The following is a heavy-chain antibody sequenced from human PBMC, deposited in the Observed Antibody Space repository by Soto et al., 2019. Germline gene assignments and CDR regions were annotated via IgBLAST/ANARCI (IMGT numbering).Heavy chain of an antibody. CDR1: GGSFSGYY. CDR3: RILRTHYYYYMDV. J-gene: IGHJ6*03. CDR2: INHSGST. Sequence: PSETLSLTCAVYGGSFSGYYWIWIRQPPGKGLEWIGEINHSGSTNYNPSLKSRVTISVDTSKNRFSLKLSSVTAADTAVYYCRILRTHYYYYMDVWGKGTTVTVSS. V-gene: IGHV4-34*01. D-gene: IGHD1-20*01.